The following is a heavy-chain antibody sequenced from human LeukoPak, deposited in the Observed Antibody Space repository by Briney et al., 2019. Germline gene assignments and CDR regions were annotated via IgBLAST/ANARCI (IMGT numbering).Heavy chain of an antibody. D-gene: IGHD4-11*01. Sequence: PGGSLRLSCAASGFTFSSYAMSWVRQAPGKGLEWVSAISGSGGSTYYADSVKGRFTISRDNSKNTLYLQMNSLRAEDTAVYYCAKDPPSPDPYSNYLFDYWGQGTLVTVSS. V-gene: IGHV3-23*01. CDR2: ISGSGGST. J-gene: IGHJ4*02. CDR1: GFTFSSYA. CDR3: AKDPPSPDPYSNYLFDY.